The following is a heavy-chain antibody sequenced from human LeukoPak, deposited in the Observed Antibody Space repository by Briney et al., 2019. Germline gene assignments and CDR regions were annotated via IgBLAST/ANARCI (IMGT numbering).Heavy chain of an antibody. V-gene: IGHV3-53*01. J-gene: IGHJ4*02. CDR3: SREYYDFWSGYYHYFDY. D-gene: IGHD3-3*01. Sequence: PGGSLRLSCAASGITVSSNYISWVRQAPGKGLEWVSIIYSGGTTNYADSVKGRFTISRDNSKNTLYLQMNSLRAEDTAVYYCSREYYDFWSGYYHYFDYWGQGTLVTVSS. CDR2: IYSGGTT. CDR1: GITVSSNY.